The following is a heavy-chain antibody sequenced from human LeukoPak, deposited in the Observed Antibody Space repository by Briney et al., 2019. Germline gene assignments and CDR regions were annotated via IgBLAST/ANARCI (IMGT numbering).Heavy chain of an antibody. Sequence: ASVKVSCKASGYTFTGYYMHWVRQAPGQGLEWMGWINPNSGGTNYAQKFQGGVTMTRDTSISTAYMELSRLRSDDTAVYYCAREDCSSTSCHGGFDYWGQGTLVTVSS. CDR1: GYTFTGYY. J-gene: IGHJ4*02. V-gene: IGHV1-2*02. D-gene: IGHD2-2*01. CDR2: INPNSGGT. CDR3: AREDCSSTSCHGGFDY.